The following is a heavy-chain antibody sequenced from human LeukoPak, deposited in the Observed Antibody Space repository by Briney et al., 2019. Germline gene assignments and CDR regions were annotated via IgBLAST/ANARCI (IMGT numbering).Heavy chain of an antibody. Sequence: SETLSLTCAVYGGSFSGYYWSWIRQPPGKGLEWIGEINHSGSTNYNPSLKSRVTISVDTSKNQFSLKLSSVTAADTAVYYCARRGRMTTVTTRYYYYYMDVWGKGTTVTISS. CDR2: INHSGST. CDR1: GGSFSGYY. CDR3: ARRGRMTTVTTRYYYYYMDV. V-gene: IGHV4-34*01. D-gene: IGHD4-17*01. J-gene: IGHJ6*03.